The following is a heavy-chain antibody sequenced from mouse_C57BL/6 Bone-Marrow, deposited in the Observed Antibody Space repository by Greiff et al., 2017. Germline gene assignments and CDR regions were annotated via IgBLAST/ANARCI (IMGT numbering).Heavy chain of an antibody. V-gene: IGHV1-55*01. D-gene: IGHD3-2*02. J-gene: IGHJ3*01. CDR1: GYTFTSYW. Sequence: VQLLQPGAELVKPGASVKMSCKASGYTFTSYWITWVKQRPGQGLEWIGDIYPGSGSTNYNEKVKSKATLTVDTSASTAYMQLSSLTSEDSAVYYWARQLRGWFAYWGQGTLVTVTA. CDR3: ARQLRGWFAY. CDR2: IYPGSGST.